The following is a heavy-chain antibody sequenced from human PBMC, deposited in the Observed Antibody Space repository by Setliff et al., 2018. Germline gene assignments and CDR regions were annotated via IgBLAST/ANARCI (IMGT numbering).Heavy chain of an antibody. CDR3: ARASRFATIVWKGDYYMDV. V-gene: IGHV7-4-1*02. J-gene: IGHJ6*03. Sequence: ASVKVSCKASGGTFKNYGISWVRQAPGQGLEWMGRINTNTGNPSYAQGFTGRFVFSLDTSVSTAYLQISSLKPEDTAMYYCARASRFATIVWKGDYYMDVWGKGTTVTVSS. D-gene: IGHD3-16*02. CDR2: INTNTGNP. CDR1: GGTFKNYG.